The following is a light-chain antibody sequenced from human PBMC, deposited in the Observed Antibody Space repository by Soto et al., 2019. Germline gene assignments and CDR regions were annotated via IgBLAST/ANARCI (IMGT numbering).Light chain of an antibody. CDR3: QQSYSTFT. Sequence: DIHMTQSPASLSASVGDRVTITCRTSRYINNCLNWYQQKPGKAPKLLIYAASSLQSGVPSRFSAGGAGTGFILIISSLQPDDFASYYYQQSYSTFTFGGGTKVEIK. J-gene: IGKJ4*02. V-gene: IGKV1-39*01. CDR1: RYINNC. CDR2: AAS.